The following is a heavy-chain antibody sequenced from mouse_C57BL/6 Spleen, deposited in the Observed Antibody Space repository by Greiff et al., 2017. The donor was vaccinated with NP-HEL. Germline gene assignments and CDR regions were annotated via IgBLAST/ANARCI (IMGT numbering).Heavy chain of an antibody. D-gene: IGHD1-1*01. J-gene: IGHJ4*01. CDR3: AGGDIDYGSSYDAMDY. CDR1: GYAFSSYW. CDR2: IYPGDGDT. V-gene: IGHV1-80*01. Sequence: QVQLQQSGAELVKPGASVKISCKASGYAFSSYWMNWVKQRPGKGLEWIGQIYPGDGDTNYNGKFKGKATLTADKSSSTAYMQLSSLTSEDSAVYFCAGGDIDYGSSYDAMDYWGQGTSVTVSS.